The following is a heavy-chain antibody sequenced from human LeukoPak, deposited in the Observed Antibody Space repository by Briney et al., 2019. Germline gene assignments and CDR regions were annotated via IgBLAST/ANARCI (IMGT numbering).Heavy chain of an antibody. CDR3: ASPEYYYDSSGYYAVRY. V-gene: IGHV3-74*03. D-gene: IGHD3-22*01. CDR2: XNSDGSST. J-gene: IGHJ4*02. CDR1: GFTFSXXX. Sequence: GFTFSXXXXHWVRXAPGKXRXWXSRXNSDGSSTMYADSVKGRFTISRENGKNTVYMQMKRLRAEDTAVYYCASPEYYYDSSGYYAVRYWGQGTLVTVSS.